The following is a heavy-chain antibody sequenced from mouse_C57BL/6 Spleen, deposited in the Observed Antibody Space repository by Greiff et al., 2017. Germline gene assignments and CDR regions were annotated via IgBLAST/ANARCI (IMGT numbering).Heavy chain of an antibody. CDR3: ARHWDEWYFDV. CDR2: IHPSDSYT. CDR1: GYTFTSYW. D-gene: IGHD4-1*01. J-gene: IGHJ1*03. Sequence: QVQLQQPGAELVKPGASVKLSCKASGYTFTSYWMQWVKQRPGQGLEWIGEIHPSDSYTNYNQKFKGKATLTVDTSSSTAYMQLSSLTSEDSAVYYCARHWDEWYFDVWGTGTTVTVSS. V-gene: IGHV1-50*01.